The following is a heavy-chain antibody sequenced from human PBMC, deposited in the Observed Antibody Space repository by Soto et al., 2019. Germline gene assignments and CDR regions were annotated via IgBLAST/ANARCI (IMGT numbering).Heavy chain of an antibody. Sequence: QVQLVQSGAEVQKPGSSVKVSCKASGGTFSSYAISWVRQAPGQGLEWMGGIIPIFGTANYTQKFQGRVTITADESTSTAYMELSSLRSEDTAVYYCARALDSSGWPTSGGMDVWGQGTTVTVSS. D-gene: IGHD6-19*01. CDR2: IIPIFGTA. CDR3: ARALDSSGWPTSGGMDV. V-gene: IGHV1-69*01. CDR1: GGTFSSYA. J-gene: IGHJ6*02.